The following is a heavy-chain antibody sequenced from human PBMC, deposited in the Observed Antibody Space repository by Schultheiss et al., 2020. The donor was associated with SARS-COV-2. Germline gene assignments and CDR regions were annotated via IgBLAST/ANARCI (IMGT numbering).Heavy chain of an antibody. Sequence: GSLRLSCAVSGGSISSSSYYWSWIRQPPGKGLEWIGYIYYSGSTNYNPSLKSRVTISVDTSKNQFSLKLSSVTAADTAVYYCATGRREWTDYWGQGTLVTVSS. CDR2: IYYSGST. J-gene: IGHJ4*02. CDR1: GGSISSSSYY. V-gene: IGHV4-61*05. CDR3: ATGRREWTDY. D-gene: IGHD1-14*01.